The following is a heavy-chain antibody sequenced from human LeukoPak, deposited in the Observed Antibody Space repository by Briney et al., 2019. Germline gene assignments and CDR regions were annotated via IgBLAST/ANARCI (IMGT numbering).Heavy chain of an antibody. CDR2: ISGSGGST. V-gene: IGHV3-23*01. J-gene: IGHJ5*02. D-gene: IGHD2-21*02. Sequence: GGSLRLSCAASGFTFSSYAMSWVRQAPGKGLEWVSAISGSGGSTYYADSVKGRFTISRDNSKNTLYLQMNSLRAEDTAVYYCARDRSPLAYCGGDCSNWFDPWGQGTLVTVSS. CDR3: ARDRSPLAYCGGDCSNWFDP. CDR1: GFTFSSYA.